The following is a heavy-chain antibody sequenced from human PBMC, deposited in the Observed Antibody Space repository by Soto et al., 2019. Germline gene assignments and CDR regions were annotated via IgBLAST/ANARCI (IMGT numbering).Heavy chain of an antibody. CDR1: GFSVSSNY. Sequence: EVQLVETGGGLIQSGGSLRLSCAAAGFSVSSNYMTWVRQAQGKGLEWVSVIYSGGGTNYADSVKGRFTISRDNSKNTVYLQMNGLRAEDTAVYYCANYYGLDVWGQGTTVTVSS. V-gene: IGHV3-53*02. J-gene: IGHJ6*02. CDR2: IYSGGGT. CDR3: ANYYGLDV.